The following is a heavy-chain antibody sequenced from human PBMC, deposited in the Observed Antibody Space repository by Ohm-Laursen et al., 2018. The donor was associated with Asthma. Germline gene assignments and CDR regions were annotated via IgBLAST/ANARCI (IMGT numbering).Heavy chain of an antibody. Sequence: SLRLSCAASGFTFSNFAMHWVRQAPGKGLEWVSRLKSDGTETTYADSVKGRFTISRDNSKNTLYLQMSSLRAEDTAVYYCARTKGYCSSTSCLKLNAFDIWGQGTMVTVS. CDR2: LKSDGTET. CDR1: GFTFSNFA. CDR3: ARTKGYCSSTSCLKLNAFDI. V-gene: IGHV3-30-3*01. J-gene: IGHJ3*02. D-gene: IGHD2-2*01.